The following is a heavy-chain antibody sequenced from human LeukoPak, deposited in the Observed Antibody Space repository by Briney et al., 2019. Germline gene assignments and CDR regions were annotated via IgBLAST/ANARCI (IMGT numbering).Heavy chain of an antibody. D-gene: IGHD5-18*01. J-gene: IGHJ4*02. CDR3: AKDLVDTAMVTDY. CDR2: IGGSGGST. Sequence: PSETLSLTCAIYGGSFSGYYWSWVRQAPGKGLEWVSAIGGSGGSTYYADSVKGRFTISRDNSKNTLYLQMNSLRAEDTAVYYCAKDLVDTAMVTDYWGQGTLVTVSS. V-gene: IGHV3-23*01. CDR1: GGSFSGYY.